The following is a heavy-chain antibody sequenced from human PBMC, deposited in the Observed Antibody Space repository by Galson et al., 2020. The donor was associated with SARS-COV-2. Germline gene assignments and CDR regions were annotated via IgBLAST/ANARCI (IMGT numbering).Heavy chain of an antibody. CDR2: VYSSGST. J-gene: IGHJ1*01. CDR1: GGSIYNNY. CDR3: AREDCSSTSCYIKYFHH. V-gene: IGHV4-59*01. D-gene: IGHD2-2*02. Sequence: SETLSLTCTVSGGSIYNNYWSWIRQSPGKGLEWIGYVYSSGSTSYNPSLKSRVTFSVDTSKNHFSLKLKSVTAADTAVYYCAREDCSSTSCYIKYFHHWGQGTLVTVSS.